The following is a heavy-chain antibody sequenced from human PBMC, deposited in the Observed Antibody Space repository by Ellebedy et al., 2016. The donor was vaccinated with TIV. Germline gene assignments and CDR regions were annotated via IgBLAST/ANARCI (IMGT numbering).Heavy chain of an antibody. Sequence: GESLKISCAASGFSFRNYWMGWVRQAPGKGLEWVANIYQDGSEKYYVDSVKGRFNISRDNPKNSLYLQLNSLRVEDTAVYYCARRGSYGDYAVQVNNWFDRWGQGTLVTV. CDR1: GFSFRNYW. CDR2: IYQDGSEK. J-gene: IGHJ5*02. D-gene: IGHD4-17*01. V-gene: IGHV3-7*01. CDR3: ARRGSYGDYAVQVNNWFDR.